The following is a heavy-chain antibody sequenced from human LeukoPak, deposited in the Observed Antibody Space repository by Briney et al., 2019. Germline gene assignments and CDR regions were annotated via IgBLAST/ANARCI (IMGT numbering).Heavy chain of an antibody. CDR1: GGSISSSSYY. V-gene: IGHV4-39*01. Sequence: PSETLSLTCTVSGGSISSSSYYWGWIRQPPGKGLEWMGSLYYSGSTYYNPSLKSRVTISVDTSKNQFSLKLSSVTAADTAVYYCARHPQPHIPVAGYYFDYWGQGTLVSVSS. CDR2: LYYSGST. J-gene: IGHJ4*02. CDR3: ARHPQPHIPVAGYYFDY. D-gene: IGHD6-19*01.